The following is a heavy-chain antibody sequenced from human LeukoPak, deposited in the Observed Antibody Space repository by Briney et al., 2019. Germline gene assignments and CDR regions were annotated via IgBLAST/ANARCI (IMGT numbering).Heavy chain of an antibody. J-gene: IGHJ3*02. Sequence: GGSLRLSCAASGFTFSTYWMTWVRQAPGKGLEWVANIKEDGSREYYVDSVKGRFTISRDNAKNSLYLQMDSLTAEDTAVYYCAGDRSGIVATPGAFDIWGQGTMVTVSS. CDR3: AGDRSGIVATPGAFDI. D-gene: IGHD5-12*01. V-gene: IGHV3-7*01. CDR2: IKEDGSRE. CDR1: GFTFSTYW.